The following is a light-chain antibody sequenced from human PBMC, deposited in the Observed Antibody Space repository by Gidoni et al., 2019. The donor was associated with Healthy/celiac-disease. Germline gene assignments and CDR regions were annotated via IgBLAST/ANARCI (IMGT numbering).Light chain of an antibody. J-gene: IGKJ4*01. CDR3: QQYGSSLLT. CDR2: GAS. V-gene: IGKV3-20*01. Sequence: PGTLSLSPGERATLSCRASQSVSSSYLAWYQQKPGQAPRLLIYGASSRATGIPDRFSGSGSGTDFTLTISRLEPEDFAVYYCQQYGSSLLTFGGGTKVEIK. CDR1: QSVSSSY.